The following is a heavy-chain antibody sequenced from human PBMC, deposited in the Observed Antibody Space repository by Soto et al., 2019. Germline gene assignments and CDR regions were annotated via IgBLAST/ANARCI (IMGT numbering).Heavy chain of an antibody. J-gene: IGHJ6*02. Sequence: GESLKISCKGSGYSFTSYWISWVRQMPGKGLEWMGRIDPSGSYTNYSPSFQGHVTISADKSISTAYLQWSSLKASDTAMYYCARHFYDIVVVPAAYNYGMDVWGQGTTVTVSS. CDR1: GYSFTSYW. CDR2: IDPSGSYT. D-gene: IGHD2-2*01. CDR3: ARHFYDIVVVPAAYNYGMDV. V-gene: IGHV5-10-1*01.